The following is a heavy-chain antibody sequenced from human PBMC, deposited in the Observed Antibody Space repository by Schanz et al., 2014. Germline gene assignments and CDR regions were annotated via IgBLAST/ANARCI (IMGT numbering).Heavy chain of an antibody. J-gene: IGHJ4*02. CDR1: EFTFSDYY. D-gene: IGHD6-13*01. CDR2: IKEDGSVK. CDR3: VSQTGSPNY. Sequence: EVQLLESGGGLVQPGGSLRLSCAASEFTFSDYYMAWIRQAPGKGPEWVANIKEDGSVKDYVDSVEGRFTISRDNAKRSLFLQMNSLRVEDTAVYFCVSQTGSPNYWGQGTLVTVSS. V-gene: IGHV3-7*01.